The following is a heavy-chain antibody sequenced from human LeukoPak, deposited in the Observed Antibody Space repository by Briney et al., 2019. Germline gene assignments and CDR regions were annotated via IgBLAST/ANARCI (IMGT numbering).Heavy chain of an antibody. CDR2: ISSSSSYI. V-gene: IGHV3-21*01. D-gene: IGHD3-3*01. J-gene: IGHJ6*02. CDR1: GFTFSSYS. Sequence: RGSLRLSCAASGFTFSSYSMNWVRQAPGKGLEWVSSISSSSSYIYYADSVKGRFTISRDNAKNSLYLQMNSLRAEDTAVYYRARVLASSRYYDFWSGPVSYGMDVWGQGTTVTVSS. CDR3: ARVLASSRYYDFWSGPVSYGMDV.